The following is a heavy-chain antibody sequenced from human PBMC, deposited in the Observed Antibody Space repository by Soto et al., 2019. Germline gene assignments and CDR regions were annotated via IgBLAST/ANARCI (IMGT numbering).Heavy chain of an antibody. D-gene: IGHD6-19*01. CDR3: ARRTVNIRTFYSGLKTHCFDY. CDR2: IYYSGST. V-gene: IGHV4-39*01. Sequence: PSETLSLTCAVSGGSMSSSDYYWGWIRQPPEKGLEWIGSIYYSGSTYYNPSLQSRVAISVDTSKNQFSLKLKSVTAADTAIYYCARRTVNIRTFYSGLKTHCFDYWGQGAPVTVSS. CDR1: GGSMSSSDYY. J-gene: IGHJ4*02.